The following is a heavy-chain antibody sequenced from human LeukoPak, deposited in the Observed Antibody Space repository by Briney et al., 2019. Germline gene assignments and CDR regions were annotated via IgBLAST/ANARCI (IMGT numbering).Heavy chain of an antibody. V-gene: IGHV1-69*04. D-gene: IGHD5-12*01. J-gene: IGHJ4*02. CDR3: ATTPRDIVATEGGY. CDR2: IIPILGIA. Sequence: SVKVSCKASGGTFSSYAISWVRQAPGQGLEWMGRIIPILGIANYAQKFQGRVTITADKSTSTAYMELGSLRSEDTAVYYCATTPRDIVATEGGYWGQGTLVTVSS. CDR1: GGTFSSYA.